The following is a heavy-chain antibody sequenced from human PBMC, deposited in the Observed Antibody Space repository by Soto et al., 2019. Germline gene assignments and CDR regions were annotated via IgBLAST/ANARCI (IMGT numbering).Heavy chain of an antibody. D-gene: IGHD3-9*01. J-gene: IGHJ4*02. CDR1: GYTFTSYA. CDR3: ARVSYDILTGTLPFDY. Sequence: ASVKVSCKASGYTFTSYAMHWVRQAPGQRLEWMGWINAGNGNTKYSQKFQGRVTITRDTSASTAYMELSSLRSEDTAVYYCARVSYDILTGTLPFDYWGQGTLVTVSS. V-gene: IGHV1-3*01. CDR2: INAGNGNT.